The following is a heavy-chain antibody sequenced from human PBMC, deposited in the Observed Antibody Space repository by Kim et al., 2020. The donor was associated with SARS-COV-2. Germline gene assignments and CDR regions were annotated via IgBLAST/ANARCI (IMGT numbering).Heavy chain of an antibody. CDR3: ARGGYCSSTSCYGRWFDP. CDR2: ISSSGNTI. D-gene: IGHD2-2*01. CDR1: KFTFSSYE. Sequence: GGSLRLSCAASKFTFSSYEMNWVRQAPGKGLEWVSYISSSGNTIYYADSVKGRFTISRDNAKNSLYLQMNSLRVEDTAVYYCARGGYCSSTSCYGRWFDPWGQGTLVTVSS. V-gene: IGHV3-48*03. J-gene: IGHJ5*02.